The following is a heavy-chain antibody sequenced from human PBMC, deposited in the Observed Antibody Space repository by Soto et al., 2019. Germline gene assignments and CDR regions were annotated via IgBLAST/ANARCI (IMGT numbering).Heavy chain of an antibody. J-gene: IGHJ6*02. V-gene: IGHV1-69*01. CDR2: IVPMLGTA. CDR1: GGTLSNYA. CDR3: ARESYYGMDV. Sequence: SVKVACKASGGTLSNYAISCVRQAPGQGLEWMGGIVPMLGTANYAQKFQGRVTITADESTSTAYMELSGLRSEDTAVYYCARESYYGMDVWGQGTTVTVSS.